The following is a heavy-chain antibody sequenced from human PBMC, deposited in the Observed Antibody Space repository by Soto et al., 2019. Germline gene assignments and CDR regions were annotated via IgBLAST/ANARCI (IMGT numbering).Heavy chain of an antibody. Sequence: EAHLVGSGGGLVQPGGSLRLSCAASGFAVSANYLSWVRQAPGKGLEWVSLIYSGGDTDYADSVRGRFTISRDNSKNTLYLQMNSLKAEDTAVYYCATRMPRAPYWGQGALVNVSS. CDR2: IYSGGDT. J-gene: IGHJ4*02. CDR3: ATRMPRAPY. D-gene: IGHD2-2*01. V-gene: IGHV3-66*01. CDR1: GFAVSANY.